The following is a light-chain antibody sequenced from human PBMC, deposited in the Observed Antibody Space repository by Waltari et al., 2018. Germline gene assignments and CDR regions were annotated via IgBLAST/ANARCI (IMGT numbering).Light chain of an antibody. CDR2: DAS. J-gene: IGKJ2*01. V-gene: IGKV3-11*01. Sequence: VLTQSPATLSLYPGETVTLSCRASQNVGRYLAWYQQKAGRAPRLLIYDASSRATGIPVRVSGSGSGTDFTLTITTLESEDFAVYYCQQRRAFGQGTKLEI. CDR1: QNVGRY. CDR3: QQRRA.